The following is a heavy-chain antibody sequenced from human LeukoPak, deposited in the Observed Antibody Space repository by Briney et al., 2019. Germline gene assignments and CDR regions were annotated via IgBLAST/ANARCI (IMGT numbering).Heavy chain of an antibody. V-gene: IGHV3-30*18. CDR1: GFTFSSHG. D-gene: IGHD2-2*01. CDR3: VKDRRTEAYGMEV. J-gene: IGHJ6*02. CDR2: IRNDGSHK. Sequence: PGGSLRLSCAASGFTFSSHGMHWVRQAPGKGLEGVAVIRNDGSHKYYGDSVQGRFTISRGNSWNTLYLQINSLRLEDTAVYYCVKDRRTEAYGMEVWGQGTTVTVSS.